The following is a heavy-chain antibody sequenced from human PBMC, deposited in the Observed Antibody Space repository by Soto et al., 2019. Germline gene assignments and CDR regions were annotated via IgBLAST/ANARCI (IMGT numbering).Heavy chain of an antibody. J-gene: IGHJ4*02. Sequence: PGGSLRLSCAASGFTFSGSAMHWVRQASGKGLEWVGRIRSKANSYATAYAASVKGRFTISRDDSKSTAYLQMNSLKTEDTAVYYCTRTDYYDSSGYYYRTFDYRGQGTLVTVSS. CDR2: IRSKANSYAT. CDR3: TRTDYYDSSGYYYRTFDY. D-gene: IGHD3-22*01. V-gene: IGHV3-73*01. CDR1: GFTFSGSA.